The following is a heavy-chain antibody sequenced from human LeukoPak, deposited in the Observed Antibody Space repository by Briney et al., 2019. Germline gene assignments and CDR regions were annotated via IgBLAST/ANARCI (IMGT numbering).Heavy chain of an antibody. V-gene: IGHV1-46*01. CDR3: ARDHRVETFTMSYYYYYYYMDV. J-gene: IGHJ6*03. Sequence: ASVKVSCKASGYTFTSYYMHWVRQAPGQGLEWMGIINPSGGSTSYAQKFQGRATMTRDTSTSTVYMELSSLRSEDTAVYYCARDHRVETFTMSYYYYYYYMDVWGKGTTVTISS. D-gene: IGHD3-22*01. CDR1: GYTFTSYY. CDR2: INPSGGST.